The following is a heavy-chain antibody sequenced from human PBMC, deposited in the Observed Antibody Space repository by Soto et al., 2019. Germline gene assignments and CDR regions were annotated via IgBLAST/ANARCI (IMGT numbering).Heavy chain of an antibody. J-gene: IGHJ3*01. Sequence: ASVKGSWKASCDTLTSYGLLWGRQSPEQGLEWMGWIIAYNGNTNYAQKLQGRVTMTTDTSTITAYMELRSLRSDDTPLSYCATGGDHDAFDLSGQGTMVTVPS. V-gene: IGHV1-18*01. CDR2: IIAYNGNT. CDR1: CDTLTSYG. CDR3: ATGGDHDAFDL.